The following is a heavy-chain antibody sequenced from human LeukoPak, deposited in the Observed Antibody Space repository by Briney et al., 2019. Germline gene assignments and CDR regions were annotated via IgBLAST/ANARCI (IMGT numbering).Heavy chain of an antibody. Sequence: ASVKVSCKASGYTFTGYYMHWVRQAPGQGLEWMGWINPNSGDTNYAQRFQGRVTMTSDTSISTAYMELSSLRTDDTAVYYCARDGALDIWGQGTMVTVYS. CDR1: GYTFTGYY. V-gene: IGHV1-2*02. CDR3: ARDGALDI. J-gene: IGHJ3*02. CDR2: INPNSGDT.